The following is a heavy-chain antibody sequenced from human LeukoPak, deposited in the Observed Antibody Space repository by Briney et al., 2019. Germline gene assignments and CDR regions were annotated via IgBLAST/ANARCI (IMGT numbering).Heavy chain of an antibody. Sequence: SVKVSCKASGGTFSSYAISWVRQAPGQGLEWMGGIIPIFGTANYAQKFQGRVTITEDESTSTGYMELSSLRSEDTTVYYCASSLSMVRGVIGYWGQGTLVTVSS. V-gene: IGHV1-69*01. J-gene: IGHJ4*02. CDR3: ASSLSMVRGVIGY. D-gene: IGHD3-10*01. CDR2: IIPIFGTA. CDR1: GGTFSSYA.